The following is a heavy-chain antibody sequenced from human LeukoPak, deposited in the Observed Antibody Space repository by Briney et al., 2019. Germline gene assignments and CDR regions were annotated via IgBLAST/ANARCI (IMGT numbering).Heavy chain of an antibody. CDR2: ISYDGSNK. V-gene: IGHV3-30-3*01. J-gene: IGHJ4*02. D-gene: IGHD2-2*01. CDR3: ARDAWVVVPAATWGTYYFDY. Sequence: GGSLRLSCAASGFTFSSYAMHWVRQAPGKGLEWVAVISYDGSNKYYADSVKGRFTISRDNSKNTLYLQMNSLRAEDTAVYYCARDAWVVVPAATWGTYYFDYWGQGTLVTVSS. CDR1: GFTFSSYA.